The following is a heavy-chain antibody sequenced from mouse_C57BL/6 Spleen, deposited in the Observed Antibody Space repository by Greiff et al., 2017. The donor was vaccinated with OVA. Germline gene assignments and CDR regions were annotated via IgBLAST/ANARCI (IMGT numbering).Heavy chain of an antibody. CDR1: GYTFTDYN. CDR3: ARPKPYYCGSSYGYFDC. Sequence: VQLQQSGPELVKPGASVKIPCKASGYTFTDYNMDWVKQSLGKSLEWIGDINPNNGGTIYNQKFKGKATLTVDKSSSTAYMGLRSLTSEDTAVYYCARPKPYYCGSSYGYFDCWGKGTTLTVSS. V-gene: IGHV1-18*01. CDR2: INPNNGGT. D-gene: IGHD1-1*01. J-gene: IGHJ2*01.